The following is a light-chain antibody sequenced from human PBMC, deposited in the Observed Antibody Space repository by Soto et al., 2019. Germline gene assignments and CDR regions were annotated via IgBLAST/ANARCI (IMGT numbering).Light chain of an antibody. CDR2: YDS. J-gene: IGLJ2*01. CDR1: NIGSKS. Sequence: SYELTQPPSVSVAPGKTTRITCGGKNIGSKSVHWYQQKPGQAPVLVIYYDSDRPSGVPERFSGSNSGNTATLTISRVEARDAADHYRQVWDSSIDHPRVFGGGTKLTVL. CDR3: QVWDSSIDHPRV. V-gene: IGLV3-21*04.